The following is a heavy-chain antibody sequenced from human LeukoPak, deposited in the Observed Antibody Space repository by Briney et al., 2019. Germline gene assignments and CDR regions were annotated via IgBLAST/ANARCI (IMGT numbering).Heavy chain of an antibody. CDR2: IYYIRST. V-gene: IGHV4-59*01. Sequence: PSETLSLTCTVSGCSISSDYWSWIRQPPGKGLVGSGDIYYIRSTNYNPSLKSRITISVDTSKSHFSLKLSSVTAADTTVYYCARVVGATGSSDYWGQGTLVTVS. J-gene: IGHJ4*02. CDR3: ARVVGATGSSDY. CDR1: GCSISSDY. D-gene: IGHD1-26*01.